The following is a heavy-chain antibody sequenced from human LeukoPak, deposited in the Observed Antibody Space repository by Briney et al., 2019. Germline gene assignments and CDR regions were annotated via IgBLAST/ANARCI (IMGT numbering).Heavy chain of an antibody. CDR3: ARVWFGEFHFDY. CDR1: GGTFSSYA. CDR2: IIPIFGTA. Sequence: ASVKVSCKASGGTFSSYAISWVRQAPGQGLEWMGGIIPIFGTANYAQKFQGRVTITADESTSTAYMELSSLRSEDTAVYYCARVWFGEFHFDYWGQGTLVTVSS. J-gene: IGHJ4*02. V-gene: IGHV1-69*13. D-gene: IGHD3-10*01.